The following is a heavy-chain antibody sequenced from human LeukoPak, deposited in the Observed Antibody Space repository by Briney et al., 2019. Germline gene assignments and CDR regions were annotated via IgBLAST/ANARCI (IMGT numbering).Heavy chain of an antibody. D-gene: IGHD1-1*01. Sequence: GASVKVSCKASGYTFTGYYMHWVRQAPGQGLEWMGWINPNSGGTNYAQKFQGRVTMTRDTSISTAYMELSRLRSDDTAVYYCAGLESRESYYYYMDVWGKGTTVTVSS. J-gene: IGHJ6*03. CDR1: GYTFTGYY. CDR2: INPNSGGT. CDR3: AGLESRESYYYYMDV. V-gene: IGHV1-2*02.